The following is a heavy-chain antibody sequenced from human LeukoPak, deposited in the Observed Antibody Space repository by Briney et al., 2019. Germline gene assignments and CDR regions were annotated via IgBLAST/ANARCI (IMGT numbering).Heavy chain of an antibody. Sequence: GRSLRLSCAASGFTFSSYAMHWVRQAPGKGLEWVAVISYDGSNKYYADSVKGRFTIFRDNSKNTLYLQMNSLRAEDTAVYYCARVAFPQGGSSYYFDYWGQGTLVTVSS. CDR2: ISYDGSNK. J-gene: IGHJ4*02. V-gene: IGHV3-30-3*01. CDR3: ARVAFPQGGSSYYFDY. D-gene: IGHD2-15*01. CDR1: GFTFSSYA.